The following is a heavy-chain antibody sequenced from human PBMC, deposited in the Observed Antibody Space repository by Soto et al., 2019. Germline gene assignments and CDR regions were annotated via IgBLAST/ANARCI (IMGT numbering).Heavy chain of an antibody. D-gene: IGHD3-3*01. CDR3: VGQLERLENWFDP. Sequence: SETLSLTCTVSGSSMNNSSFYWGWIRQAPGKGLEWIGSIYYTGIPYYNPSLKSRVSISIETSRNQFSLDLSSVTAADTAVYYCVGQLERLENWFDPWGRGTMVTVSS. CDR2: IYYTGIP. V-gene: IGHV4-39*01. CDR1: GSSMNNSSFY. J-gene: IGHJ5*02.